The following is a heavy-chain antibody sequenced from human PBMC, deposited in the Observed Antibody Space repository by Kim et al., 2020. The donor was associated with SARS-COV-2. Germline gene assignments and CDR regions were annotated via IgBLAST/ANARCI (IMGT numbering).Heavy chain of an antibody. CDR1: GFTFSSYA. CDR2: ISFDGSIR. V-gene: IGHV3-30*04. Sequence: GGSLRLSCAASGFTFSSYAIVWVRQAPGKGLEWVSLISFDGSIRYYADSVKGRFTISRDNSKNTLYLQMNSLRAEDTAVYYCARDADYGGNSDLGEDTFDIWGQGTMVTVSS. D-gene: IGHD4-17*01. CDR3: ARDADYGGNSDLGEDTFDI. J-gene: IGHJ3*02.